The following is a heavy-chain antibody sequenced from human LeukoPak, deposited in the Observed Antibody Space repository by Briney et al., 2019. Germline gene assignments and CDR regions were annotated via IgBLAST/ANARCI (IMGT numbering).Heavy chain of an antibody. CDR3: ARASDTAMVIPYYFDY. V-gene: IGHV1-2*04. CDR1: GYTFTSYG. CDR2: INPNSDGT. D-gene: IGHD5-18*01. J-gene: IGHJ4*02. Sequence: ASVKVSCTASGYTFTSYGISWVRQAPGQGLEWMGWINPNSDGTNYAQKFQGWVTMTRDTSISTAYMELSRLRSDDTAVYYCARASDTAMVIPYYFDYWGQGTLVTVSS.